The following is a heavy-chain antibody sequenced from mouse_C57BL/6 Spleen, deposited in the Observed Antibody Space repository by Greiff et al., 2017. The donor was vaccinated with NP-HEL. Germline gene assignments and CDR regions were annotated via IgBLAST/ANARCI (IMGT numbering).Heavy chain of an antibody. CDR2: IYPGNSDT. V-gene: IGHV1-5*01. J-gene: IGHJ4*01. CDR1: GYTFTSYW. D-gene: IGHD2-4*01. CDR3: TRSTMITTVGKYAMDY. Sequence: EVQVVESGTVLARPGASVKMSCKTSGYTFTSYWMHWVKQRPGQGLEWIGAIYPGNSDTSYNQKFKGKAKLTAVTSASTAYMELSSLTNEDSAVYYCTRSTMITTVGKYAMDYWGQGTSVTVSS.